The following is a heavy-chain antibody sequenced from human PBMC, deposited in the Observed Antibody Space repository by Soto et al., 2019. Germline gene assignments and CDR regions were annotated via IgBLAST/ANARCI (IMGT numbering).Heavy chain of an antibody. J-gene: IGHJ6*02. CDR2: IYYSGST. Sequence: SETLSLTCTVSGGSISSYYRSWIRQPPGKGLEWIGYIYYSGSTNYNPSLKSRVTISVDTSKNQFSLKLSSVTAADTAVYYCARNIGYSPRYGMDVWGQGTTVTVSS. V-gene: IGHV4-59*01. CDR1: GGSISSYY. CDR3: ARNIGYSPRYGMDV. D-gene: IGHD5-18*01.